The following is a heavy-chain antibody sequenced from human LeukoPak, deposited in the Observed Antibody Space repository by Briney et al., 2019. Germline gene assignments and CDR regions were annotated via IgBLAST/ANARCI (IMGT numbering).Heavy chain of an antibody. CDR2: MFTSGNP. Sequence: SETLSLTCTISGDSISSYYWTWIRQPAGKGLEWIGRMFTSGNPNYNPSLKGRLSMSVDTSKNQFSLKLTSVTAADTAVYYCARGLGASGRYNYYYMDVWGQRTTVTVSS. CDR3: ARGLGASGRYNYYYMDV. J-gene: IGHJ6*03. V-gene: IGHV4-4*07. CDR1: GDSISSYY. D-gene: IGHD1-26*01.